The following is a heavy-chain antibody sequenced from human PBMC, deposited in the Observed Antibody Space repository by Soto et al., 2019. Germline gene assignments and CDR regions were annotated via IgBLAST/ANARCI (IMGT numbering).Heavy chain of an antibody. CDR3: ARDRNYYDSSGPFDAFDI. Sequence: ASVKVCCKASGYTFNSYYRQWVRQATGQGLEWMGIINPSGGSTSYAQKFQGRVTMTRDTSTSTVYMELSSLRSEDTAVYYCARDRNYYDSSGPFDAFDIWGQGTMVTVSS. CDR2: INPSGGST. D-gene: IGHD3-22*01. J-gene: IGHJ3*02. CDR1: GYTFNSYY. V-gene: IGHV1-46*02.